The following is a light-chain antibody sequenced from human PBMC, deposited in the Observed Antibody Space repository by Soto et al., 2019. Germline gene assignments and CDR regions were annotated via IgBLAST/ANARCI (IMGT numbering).Light chain of an antibody. CDR3: CSYAGSSTVYV. J-gene: IGLJ1*01. Sequence: QSVLTQPASVSGSPGQSITISCTGTSSDAGSYNLVPWYQQHPGKAPKLMIYEVSKRPSGVSNRFSGSKSGNTASLTISGLQAEDEADYYCCSYAGSSTVYVFGTGTKVTVL. CDR1: SSDAGSYNL. CDR2: EVS. V-gene: IGLV2-23*02.